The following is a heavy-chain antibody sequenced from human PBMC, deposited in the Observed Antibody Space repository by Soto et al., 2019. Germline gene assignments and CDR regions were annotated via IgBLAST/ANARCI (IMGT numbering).Heavy chain of an antibody. CDR1: GGSISSGGYY. V-gene: IGHV4-31*03. Sequence: QVQLQESGPGLVKPSQTLSLTCTVSGGSISSGGYYWRWIRQHPGKGLEWIGYIYYSGSTYYNPSLKSRVTISVDTSKNQFSLKLSSVTAADTAVYYCARARDWNYGYYYGMDVWGQGTTVTVSS. J-gene: IGHJ6*02. D-gene: IGHD1-7*01. CDR3: ARARDWNYGYYYGMDV. CDR2: IYYSGST.